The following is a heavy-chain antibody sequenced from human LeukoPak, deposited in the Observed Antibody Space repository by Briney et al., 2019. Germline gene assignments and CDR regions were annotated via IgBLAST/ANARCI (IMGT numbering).Heavy chain of an antibody. CDR1: DGSINNYF. J-gene: IGHJ5*02. V-gene: IGHV4-4*07. CDR3: ARDSGTTGEVKLDP. CDR2: IYSSGKI. D-gene: IGHD3-10*01. Sequence: PSETLSLTCTVSDGSINNYFWSWIRQPAGKGLEWIGRIYSSGKITYNPSLESRITMSVETSKKQISLKLSSVPAADTAVYYCARDSGTTGEVKLDPWGQGTLVIVSS.